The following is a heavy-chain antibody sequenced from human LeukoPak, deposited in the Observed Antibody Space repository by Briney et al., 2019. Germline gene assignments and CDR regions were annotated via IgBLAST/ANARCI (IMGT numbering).Heavy chain of an antibody. D-gene: IGHD2-2*01. V-gene: IGHV1-2*02. CDR1: GYTFTDYY. CDR2: INPNDGDT. J-gene: IGHJ4*02. Sequence: ASVKVSCKASGYTFTDYYMHWVRQAPGQGFEWMGWINPNDGDTNYAQKFQGRVTMTRDTSISTAHMEVSRLRSGDTAVYYCARANFLYCSSSTCLFDYWGQGTLVTVSS. CDR3: ARANFLYCSSSTCLFDY.